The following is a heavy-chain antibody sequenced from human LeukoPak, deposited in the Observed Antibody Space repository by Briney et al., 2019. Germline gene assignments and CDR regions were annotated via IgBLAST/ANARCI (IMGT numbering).Heavy chain of an antibody. Sequence: GSLRLSCAASGFTFDDYGMSWVRQAPGKGLEWVSGTHWNGDSTDYADSVKGRFTISRDNARNSLYVQMNSLRAEDTALYYCARGPLTGSMLGDFDYWGQGTLVTVSS. J-gene: IGHJ4*02. CDR2: THWNGDST. CDR3: ARGPLTGSMLGDFDY. CDR1: GFTFDDYG. V-gene: IGHV3-20*04. D-gene: IGHD7-27*01.